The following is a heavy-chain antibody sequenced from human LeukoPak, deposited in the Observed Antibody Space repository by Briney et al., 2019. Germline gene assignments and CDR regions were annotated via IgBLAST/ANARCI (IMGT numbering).Heavy chain of an antibody. CDR1: GFTFSSYA. Sequence: PGGSLRLSCAASGFTFSSYAMHWVRQAPGKGLEWVAVISYDGSNKYYADSVKGRFTISRDNSKNTLYLQMNSLRAEDTAVYYCARDRITMVRGVESPILDYYYGMDVWGQGTTVTVSS. CDR3: ARDRITMVRGVESPILDYYYGMDV. D-gene: IGHD3-10*01. V-gene: IGHV3-30*04. CDR2: ISYDGSNK. J-gene: IGHJ6*02.